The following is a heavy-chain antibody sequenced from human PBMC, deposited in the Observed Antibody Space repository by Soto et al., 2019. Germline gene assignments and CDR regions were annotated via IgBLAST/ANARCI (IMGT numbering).Heavy chain of an antibody. CDR2: ISGSGGST. Sequence: PGGSLRLSCAASGFTFSSYAMSWVRQAPGKGLEWVSAISGSGGSTYYADSVKGRFTISRDNSKNTLYLQMNSLRAEDTAVYYCAKFALAAAGMRPNWYDPWGQGTLVTVSS. V-gene: IGHV3-23*01. CDR3: AKFALAAAGMRPNWYDP. D-gene: IGHD6-13*01. CDR1: GFTFSSYA. J-gene: IGHJ5*02.